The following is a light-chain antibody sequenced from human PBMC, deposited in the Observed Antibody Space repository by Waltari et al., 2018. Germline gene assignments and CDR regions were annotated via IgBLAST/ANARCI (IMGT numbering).Light chain of an antibody. J-gene: IGLJ3*02. CDR3: CSYAGSSTWV. Sequence: QSALTQPASVPGSPGQSIPISCTGTSSDVGSYNLSSWYQQHPGKVPKLMIYEVSKRPSGVSNRFSGSKSGSTASLTISGLQAEDEADYYCCSYAGSSTWVFGGGTKLTVL. CDR1: SSDVGSYNL. CDR2: EVS. V-gene: IGLV2-23*02.